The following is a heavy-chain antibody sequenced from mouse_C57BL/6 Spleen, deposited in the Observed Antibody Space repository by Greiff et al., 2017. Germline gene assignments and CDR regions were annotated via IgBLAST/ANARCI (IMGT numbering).Heavy chain of an antibody. CDR2: IDPSDSYT. CDR1: GYTFTSYW. CDR3: ARRGDDYDGAWFAY. V-gene: IGHV1-50*01. J-gene: IGHJ3*01. Sequence: QVQLQQPGAELVKPGASVKLSCKASGYTFTSYWMQWVKQRPGQGLEWIGEIDPSDSYTNYNQKFKGKATLTVDTSSSTAYMQLSSLTSEDSAVYYCARRGDDYDGAWFAYWGQGTLVTVSA. D-gene: IGHD2-4*01.